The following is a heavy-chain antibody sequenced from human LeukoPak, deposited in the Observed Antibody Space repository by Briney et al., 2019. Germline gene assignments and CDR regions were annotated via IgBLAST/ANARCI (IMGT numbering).Heavy chain of an antibody. D-gene: IGHD6-13*01. CDR2: IYSGGST. Sequence: PGGSLRLSCAASGFTVSSNYMSWVRQAPGKGLEWVSVIYSGGSTYYADSVKGRFTISRDNSKNTLYLQMNSLRAEDTAVYYCARGERYSSSWYDYWGQGTLVTVSS. J-gene: IGHJ4*02. CDR3: ARGERYSSSWYDY. CDR1: GFTVSSNY. V-gene: IGHV3-53*01.